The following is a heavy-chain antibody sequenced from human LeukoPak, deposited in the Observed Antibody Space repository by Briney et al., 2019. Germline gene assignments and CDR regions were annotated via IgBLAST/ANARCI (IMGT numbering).Heavy chain of an antibody. D-gene: IGHD5-18*01. CDR1: GGSISGSH. CDR3: VARPLTAPRAWFDP. J-gene: IGHJ5*02. CDR2: LYSTGTT. Sequence: SETLSLTCTVSGGSISGSHWGWIRQPPGKGLEWIMSLYSTGTTEYNASLKSRVAMSVDTSKNQLSLKLTSVTAADTAVYYCVARPLTAPRAWFDPWGQGTLVIVSS. V-gene: IGHV4-59*08.